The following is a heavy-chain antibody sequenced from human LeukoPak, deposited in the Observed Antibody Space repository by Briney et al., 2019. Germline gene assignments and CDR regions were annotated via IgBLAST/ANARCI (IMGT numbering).Heavy chain of an antibody. Sequence: SETLSLTCSVSGGSISNYYWNWIRQPAGKGLEWIGRLHASGSTRYNPSFGTRVTMSADTSKNQLSLKLTSVTAADTALYFCARDQSGSGGHNNDAFDIWGQGTVVTVYS. J-gene: IGHJ3*02. V-gene: IGHV4-4*07. D-gene: IGHD3-16*01. CDR1: GGSISNYY. CDR2: LHASGST. CDR3: ARDQSGSGGHNNDAFDI.